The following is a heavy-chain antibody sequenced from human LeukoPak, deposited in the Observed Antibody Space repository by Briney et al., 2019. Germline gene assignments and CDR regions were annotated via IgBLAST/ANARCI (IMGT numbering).Heavy chain of an antibody. CDR1: GYTFTSYD. J-gene: IGHJ6*03. CDR2: MNPNSGNT. CDR3: ARGYFTMVRGSYYYYMDV. Sequence: ASVKVSCKASGYTFTSYDINWVRQATGQGLEWMGWMNPNSGNTGYAQKFQGRVTMTRNTSISTAYMELSSLRSEDTAVYYCARGYFTMVRGSYYYYMDVWGKGTTVTVSS. D-gene: IGHD3-10*01. V-gene: IGHV1-8*01.